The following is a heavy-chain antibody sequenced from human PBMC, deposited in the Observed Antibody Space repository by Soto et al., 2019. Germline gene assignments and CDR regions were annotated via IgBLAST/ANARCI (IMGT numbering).Heavy chain of an antibody. J-gene: IGHJ6*02. CDR2: IIPIFGTA. CDR3: ARRIRGYYDSSGYYHPLYYSVMDV. CDR1: GGTFSSYV. D-gene: IGHD3-22*01. Sequence: SVKVSCKASGGTFSSYVISGVRHAPGQGLEWMGGIIPIFGTANYAQKFQGRVTITADESTSTAYMELSSLRSEDTAVYYCARRIRGYYDSSGYYHPLYYSVMDVRGQGTRVTLSS. V-gene: IGHV1-69*13.